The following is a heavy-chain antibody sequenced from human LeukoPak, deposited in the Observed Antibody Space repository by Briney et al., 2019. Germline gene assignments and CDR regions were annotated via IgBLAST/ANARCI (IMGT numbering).Heavy chain of an antibody. CDR3: ARTDYDFWSGTARRYYYYYMDV. CDR2: MNPNSGNT. J-gene: IGHJ6*03. D-gene: IGHD3-3*01. V-gene: IGHV1-8*03. Sequence: ASVKVSCKASGYTFTSYDINWVRQATGQGVEWMGWMNPNSGNTGYAQKFQGRVTITRNTSISTAYMELSSLRSEDTAVYYCARTDYDFWSGTARRYYYYYMDVWGKGTTVTVSS. CDR1: GYTFTSYD.